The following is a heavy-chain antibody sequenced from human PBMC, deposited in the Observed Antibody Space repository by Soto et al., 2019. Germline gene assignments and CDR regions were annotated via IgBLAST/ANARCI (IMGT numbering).Heavy chain of an antibody. CDR3: ARDSAYGDSYFDY. D-gene: IGHD4-17*01. J-gene: IGHJ4*02. CDR2: INAGNGNT. Sequence: PRPPVKVSCKASGYTFTSYAMHWVRQAPGQRLEWMGWINAGNGNTKYSQKFQGRVTITRDTSASTAYMELSSLRSEDTAVYYCARDSAYGDSYFDYWGQGTLVTVSS. V-gene: IGHV1-3*01. CDR1: GYTFTSYA.